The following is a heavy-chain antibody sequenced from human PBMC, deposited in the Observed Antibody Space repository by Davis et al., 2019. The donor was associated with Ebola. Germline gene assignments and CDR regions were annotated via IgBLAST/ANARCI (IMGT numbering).Heavy chain of an antibody. CDR2: ISNSGST. Sequence: MPSETLSLTCAVYGGSFSGYYWSWIRQPPGKGLEWIGYISNSGSTNYNPSLKSRVTMSLDTSKNQFSLEVRSVTAADTAFYYCVRGSDAYKTGYWGQGTLVTVSS. CDR1: GGSFSGYY. V-gene: IGHV4-59*01. CDR3: VRGSDAYKTGY. J-gene: IGHJ4*02. D-gene: IGHD5-24*01.